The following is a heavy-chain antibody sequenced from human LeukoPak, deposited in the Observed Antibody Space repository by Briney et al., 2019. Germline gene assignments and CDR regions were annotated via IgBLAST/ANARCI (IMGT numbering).Heavy chain of an antibody. CDR3: AKDRFGSGNAFDF. J-gene: IGHJ3*01. Sequence: GGSLRLSCAASGFIFSGYGMHWVRQAPGKGLEWVAFIQYDGGNKFYADSVKGRFTISRDNSENTVYLEMNSLRVEDTALYYCAKDRFGSGNAFDFWGQGTVIIVSS. CDR1: GFIFSGYG. CDR2: IQYDGGNK. D-gene: IGHD3-10*01. V-gene: IGHV3-30*02.